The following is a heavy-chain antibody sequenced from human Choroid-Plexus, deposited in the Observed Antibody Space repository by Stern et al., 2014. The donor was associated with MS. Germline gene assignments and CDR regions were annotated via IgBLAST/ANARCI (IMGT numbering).Heavy chain of an antibody. V-gene: IGHV3-30*18. Sequence: VHLVESGGGVVQPVRPLRLSCAASGFSFSSFGMHWVRQAPGKGLEWVALISYDGSKDYADSVKGRFAISRDNSKNTLYLQMNSLRAEDTAVYYCAKDRQYLTFFFDFWGQGSLVTVSS. CDR3: AKDRQYLTFFFDF. J-gene: IGHJ4*02. CDR2: ISYDGSK. CDR1: GFSFSSFG. D-gene: IGHD2/OR15-2a*01.